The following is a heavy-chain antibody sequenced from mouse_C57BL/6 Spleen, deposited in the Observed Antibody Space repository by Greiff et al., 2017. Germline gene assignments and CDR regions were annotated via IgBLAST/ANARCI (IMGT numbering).Heavy chain of an antibody. D-gene: IGHD2-4*01. Sequence: QVQLQQPGAELVRPGTSVKLSCKASGYTFTSYWMNWVKQRPGQGLEWIGVIDPSDSYTNYNQKFKGKATLTVDTSSSTAYMQLSSLPSEDSAVYYCASYYDYDEGFDYWGQGTTLTVSS. CDR1: GYTFTSYW. CDR2: IDPSDSYT. CDR3: ASYYDYDEGFDY. V-gene: IGHV1-59*01. J-gene: IGHJ2*01.